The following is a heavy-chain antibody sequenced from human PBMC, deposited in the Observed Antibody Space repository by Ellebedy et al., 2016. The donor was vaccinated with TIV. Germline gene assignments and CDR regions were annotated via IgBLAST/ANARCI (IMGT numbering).Heavy chain of an antibody. CDR1: GYSFTGYY. CDR3: ARRNYFFDS. CDR2: ISPNNGGI. J-gene: IGHJ4*02. Sequence: AASVKVSCKASGYSFTGYYMHWVRQAPGQGLEWMGWISPNNGGISYAQKLQGRVTMTTDTSTSTAYMELRSLRSDDTAVYYCARRNYFFDSWGQGTLVTVSS. D-gene: IGHD1-14*01. V-gene: IGHV1-2*02.